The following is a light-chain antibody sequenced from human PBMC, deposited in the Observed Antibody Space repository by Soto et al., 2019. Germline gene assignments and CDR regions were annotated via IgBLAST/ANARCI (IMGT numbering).Light chain of an antibody. V-gene: IGKV1-33*01. CDR3: QQYDNLTVT. J-gene: IGKJ5*01. CDR2: DAS. Sequence: DIQMTQSPSTLSGSVGDRVTITCRASQTISSWLAWYQKKPGKAPKLLIYDASNLETGVPSRFSGSGSGTDFNFTISSLQPEDIATYYCQQYDNLTVTFGQGTRVEIK. CDR1: QTISSW.